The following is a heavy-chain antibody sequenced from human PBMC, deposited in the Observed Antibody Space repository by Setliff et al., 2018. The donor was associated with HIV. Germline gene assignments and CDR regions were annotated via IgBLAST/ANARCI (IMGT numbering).Heavy chain of an antibody. J-gene: IGHJ6*03. CDR1: NVSFNSYY. CDR3: ARAFTYSMFVFPLYYMDV. CDR2: IYSSGST. D-gene: IGHD3-10*02. Sequence: KSSETLSLTCTVSNVSFNSYYWSWIRHPAGRALEWIGRIYSSGSTNYNPSLKSRVIISVDTSKNQFSLKVRSVTAADTAVYFCARAFTYSMFVFPLYYMDVWGKGTTVTVSS. V-gene: IGHV4-4*07.